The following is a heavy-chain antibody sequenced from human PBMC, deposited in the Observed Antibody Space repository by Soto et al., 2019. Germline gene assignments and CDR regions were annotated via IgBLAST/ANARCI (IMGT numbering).Heavy chain of an antibody. CDR2: ISPSGDST. D-gene: IGHD5-12*01. CDR1: GYTLTNYY. CDR3: VRDPWNY. J-gene: IGHJ4*02. V-gene: IGHV1-46*01. Sequence: QVQLVQSGAEVKKPGASVKVSCKASGYTLTNYYMHWVRQAPGQGLEWMGIISPSGDSTSYPQKFQGRLTMTTDTSTSTVYMELNSLRSEDTAVYYCVRDPWNYWGQGTLVIVSS.